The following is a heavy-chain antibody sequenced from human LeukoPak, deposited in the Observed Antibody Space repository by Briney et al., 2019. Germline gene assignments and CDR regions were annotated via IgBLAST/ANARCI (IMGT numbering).Heavy chain of an antibody. J-gene: IGHJ3*02. D-gene: IGHD3-22*01. CDR1: GYTFTGYY. CDR3: ARMYYYDSSGYYYDAFDI. V-gene: IGHV1-2*06. Sequence: ASVKVSCKASGYTFTGYYMHWVRQAPGQGLEWMGRINPNSGGTNYAQKFQGRVTMTRDTSISTAYMELSRLGSDDTAVYYCARMYYYDSSGYYYDAFDIWGQGTMVTVSS. CDR2: INPNSGGT.